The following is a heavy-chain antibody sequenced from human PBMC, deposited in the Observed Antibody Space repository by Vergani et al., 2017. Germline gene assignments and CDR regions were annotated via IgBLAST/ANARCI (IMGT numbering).Heavy chain of an antibody. V-gene: IGHV3-23*04. Sequence: EVQLVESGGGLVQPGGSLRLSCAASGFTFSSYAMSWVRQAPGKGLEWVSAISGSGGSTYYADSVKGRFTISRDNSKNTLYLQMNSLRAEDTAIYYCARDRHYYDSSGFYRYFDYWGLGTLVTVS. CDR1: GFTFSSYA. D-gene: IGHD3-22*01. J-gene: IGHJ4*02. CDR3: ARDRHYYDSSGFYRYFDY. CDR2: ISGSGGST.